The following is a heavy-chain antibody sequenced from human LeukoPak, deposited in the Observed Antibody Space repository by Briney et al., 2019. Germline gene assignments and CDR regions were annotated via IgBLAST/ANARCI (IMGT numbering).Heavy chain of an antibody. CDR1: GFTFSTYE. CDR3: ARDSSYYGSGSFSD. Sequence: GGSLRLSCAASGFTFSTYEMNWVRQAPGKGLEWVSYISSSGSTIYYADSVKGRFTISRDNAKNSLYLQMNSLRAEDTAVYYCARDSSYYGSGSFSDWGQGALVTVSS. V-gene: IGHV3-48*03. D-gene: IGHD3-10*01. CDR2: ISSSGSTI. J-gene: IGHJ4*02.